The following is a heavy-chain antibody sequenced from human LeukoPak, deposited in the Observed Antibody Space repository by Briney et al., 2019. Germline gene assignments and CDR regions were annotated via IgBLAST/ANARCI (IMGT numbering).Heavy chain of an antibody. CDR3: ARDLPRRGYSGYDSYFDY. CDR2: IYYSGST. D-gene: IGHD5-12*01. CDR1: GGSISSYY. J-gene: IGHJ4*02. Sequence: SETLSLTCTVSGGSISSYYWSWIRQPPGKGLEWIGYIYYSGSTNYNPSLKSRVTISVDTSKNQFSLKLSSVTAADTAVYYCARDLPRRGYSGYDSYFDYWGQGTLVTVSS. V-gene: IGHV4-59*01.